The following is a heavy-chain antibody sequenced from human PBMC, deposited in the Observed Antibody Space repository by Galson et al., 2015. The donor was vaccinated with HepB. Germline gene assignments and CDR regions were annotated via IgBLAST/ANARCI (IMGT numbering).Heavy chain of an antibody. CDR2: INTNTGNP. J-gene: IGHJ4*02. D-gene: IGHD3-10*01. Sequence: SVKVSCKASGYTFTSYAMDWVRQAPGQGLEWMGWINTNTGNPTYAQGFTGRFVFSLDTSVSTAYLQISSLKAEDTAVYYCARDRITMVRGVIQNPAYWGQGTLVTVSS. V-gene: IGHV7-4-1*02. CDR3: ARDRITMVRGVIQNPAY. CDR1: GYTFTSYA.